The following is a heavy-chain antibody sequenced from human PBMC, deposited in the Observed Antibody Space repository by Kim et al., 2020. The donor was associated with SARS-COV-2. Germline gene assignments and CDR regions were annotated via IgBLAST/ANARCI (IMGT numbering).Heavy chain of an antibody. CDR1: GYSFTSYW. CDR3: ARNRKGFCSSTSCYSDYYYYMDV. CDR2: TYPGDSDT. D-gene: IGHD2-2*01. V-gene: IGHV5-51*01. J-gene: IGHJ6*03. Sequence: GESLKISCKGSGYSFTSYWIGWVRQMPGKGLEWMGITYPGDSDTRYSPSFQGQVTISADKSISTAYLQWSSLKASDTAMYYCARNRKGFCSSTSCYSDYYYYMDVWGKGTTVTVSS.